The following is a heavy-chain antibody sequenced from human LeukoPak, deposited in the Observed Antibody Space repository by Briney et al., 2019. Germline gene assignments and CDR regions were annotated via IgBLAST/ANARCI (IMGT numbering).Heavy chain of an antibody. V-gene: IGHV4-59*01. CDR2: IYYSGST. CDR1: GGSISSYY. CDR3: ARVPRYYYDSSGQNTMGSFDY. Sequence: SETLSLTCTVSGGSISSYYWSWIRQPPGKGLEWIGYIYYSGSTNYNPSLKSRVTISVDTSKNQFSLKLSSVTAADTAVYYCARVPRYYYDSSGQNTMGSFDYWGQGTLVTVSS. J-gene: IGHJ4*02. D-gene: IGHD3-22*01.